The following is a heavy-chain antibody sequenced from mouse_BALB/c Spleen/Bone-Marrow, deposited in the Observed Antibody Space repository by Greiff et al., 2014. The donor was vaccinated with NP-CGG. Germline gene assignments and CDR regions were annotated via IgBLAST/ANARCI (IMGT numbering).Heavy chain of an antibody. V-gene: IGHV1-4*01. J-gene: IGHJ1*01. CDR1: GYTFTTYW. CDR3: ARGLWDWYFDV. D-gene: IGHD1-1*02. Sequence: QVQLQQSGPELATPGASVKMSCKASGYTFTTYWMHWIKQRPGQGLEWIGSINPNTDYTDYNQKFKDKATLTADKSSITAYMQLSSLTSEDSAVYYCARGLWDWYFDVWGAGTTVTVSS. CDR2: INPNTDYT.